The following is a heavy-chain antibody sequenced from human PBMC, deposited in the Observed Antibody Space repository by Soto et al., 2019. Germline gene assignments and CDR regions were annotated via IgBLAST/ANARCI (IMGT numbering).Heavy chain of an antibody. D-gene: IGHD3-16*01. J-gene: IGHJ4*01. V-gene: IGHV1-2*02. Sequence: ASVNVSCKASGYTFTGYFMHWVRQAPGQGLEWMGWINPYSGGADYAQSFQGRVTMTRDTSISTVYMELSRLRFDDTAVYYCARVIRGAHYDSPRDSWGNGNVVNVSP. CDR2: INPYSGGA. CDR3: ARVIRGAHYDSPRDS. CDR1: GYTFTGYF.